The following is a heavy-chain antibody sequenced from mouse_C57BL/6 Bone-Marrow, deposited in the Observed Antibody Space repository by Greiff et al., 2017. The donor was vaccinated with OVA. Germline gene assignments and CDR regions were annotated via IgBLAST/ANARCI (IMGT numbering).Heavy chain of an antibody. CDR1: GFTFSSYG. CDR3: ARYYSFDV. J-gene: IGHJ1*03. V-gene: IGHV5-6*02. Sequence: DVMLVESGGDLVKPGGSLKLSCAASGFTFSSYGMSWVRQTPDKRLEWVATISSGGSYTYYPDSVKGRFTISRDNAKNTLYLQMSSLKSEDTAMYYCARYYSFDVWGTGTTVTVSS. D-gene: IGHD1-1*01. CDR2: ISSGGSYT.